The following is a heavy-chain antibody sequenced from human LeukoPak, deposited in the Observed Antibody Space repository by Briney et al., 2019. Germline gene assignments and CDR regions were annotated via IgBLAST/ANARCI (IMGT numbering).Heavy chain of an antibody. CDR1: GYTFSNYG. CDR2: ISVYKGTI. D-gene: IGHD1-14*01. J-gene: IGHJ4*02. Sequence: ASVKVSCKASGYTFSNYGVSWVRQAPGQGLEWVGWISVYKGTIKFAQKFQGRVTLTTDASTSTAYMELRSLTTDDTAVYYCVRDFFRSGTEDFWGQGTLVTVSS. V-gene: IGHV1-18*01. CDR3: VRDFFRSGTEDF.